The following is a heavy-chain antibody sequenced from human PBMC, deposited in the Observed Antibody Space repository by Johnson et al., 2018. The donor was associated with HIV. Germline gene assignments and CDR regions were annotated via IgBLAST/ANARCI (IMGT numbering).Heavy chain of an antibody. CDR2: INWNGGST. CDR1: GFTFDDCG. V-gene: IGHV3-20*04. Sequence: VQLVESGGGVVRPGGSLRLSCAASGFTFDDCGMSWVRQGPGKGLEWVSGINWNGGSTGYADSVKGRFTISRDNAKNSLYLQMNSLRAEDTALYYCAGWIRYCGGDCYDVFDIWGQGTMVTVSS. J-gene: IGHJ3*02. CDR3: AGWIRYCGGDCYDVFDI. D-gene: IGHD2-21*02.